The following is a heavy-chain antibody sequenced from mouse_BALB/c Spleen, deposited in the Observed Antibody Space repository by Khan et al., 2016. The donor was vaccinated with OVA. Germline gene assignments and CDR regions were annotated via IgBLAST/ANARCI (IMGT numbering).Heavy chain of an antibody. J-gene: IGHJ3*01. Sequence: QVQLKQSGPGLVQPSQSLPITCTVSGFSLTSYGVHWVRQSPGKGLEWLGVIWSGGSTDYNAAFISRLSISKDNSKSQVFFKMNSLQANDTAIYYCARLGRYDAYWGQGTLVTVSA. CDR2: IWSGGST. V-gene: IGHV2-2*02. CDR3: ARLGRYDAY. CDR1: GFSLTSYG. D-gene: IGHD2-14*01.